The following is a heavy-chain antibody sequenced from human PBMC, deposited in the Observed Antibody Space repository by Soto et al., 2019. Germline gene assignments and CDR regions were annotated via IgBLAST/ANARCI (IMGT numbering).Heavy chain of an antibody. D-gene: IGHD2-15*01. CDR3: ARHCSGGTCNYSMDH. J-gene: IGHJ4*02. CDR1: GGSISSNSYS. CDR2: IYYSGST. Sequence: QLLESGPGLVKPSETLSLTCTVSGGSISSNSYSWDWIRQPPEKGLEWIGNIYYSGSTYYNPSLKSRVTISVDTSKNQFSLKLSSVTAADTAVYYCARHCSGGTCNYSMDHWGQGILVTVSS. V-gene: IGHV4-39*01.